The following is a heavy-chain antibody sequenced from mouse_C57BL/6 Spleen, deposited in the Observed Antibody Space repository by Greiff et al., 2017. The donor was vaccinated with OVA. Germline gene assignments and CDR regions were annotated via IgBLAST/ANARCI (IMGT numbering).Heavy chain of an antibody. CDR2: ISSGSSTI. CDR1: GFTFSAYG. J-gene: IGHJ3*01. V-gene: IGHV5-17*01. CDR3: ARGDSSCPFAY. D-gene: IGHD3-3*01. Sequence: DVMLVESGGGLVKPGGSLKLSCAASGFTFSAYGMHWVRQAPEKGLEWVAYISSGSSTIYYADTVKGRFTLSRDNANNTLFLQMTSLRSEDTAMYYCARGDSSCPFAYWGQGTLVTVSS.